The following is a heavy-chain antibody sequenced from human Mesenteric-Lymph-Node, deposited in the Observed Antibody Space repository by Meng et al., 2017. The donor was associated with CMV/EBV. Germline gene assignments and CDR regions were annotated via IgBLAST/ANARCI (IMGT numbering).Heavy chain of an antibody. CDR3: ARVNYDFWSGQGGDDY. CDR1: GFTFSSYE. V-gene: IGHV3-48*03. Sequence: GGSLRLSCAASGFTFSSYEMNWVRQAPGKGLEWVSYISSSGSTIYYADSVKGRFTISRDNAKNSLYLQMNSLRAEDTAVYYCARVNYDFWSGQGGDDYWGQGTLVTVSS. D-gene: IGHD3-3*01. J-gene: IGHJ4*02. CDR2: ISSSGSTI.